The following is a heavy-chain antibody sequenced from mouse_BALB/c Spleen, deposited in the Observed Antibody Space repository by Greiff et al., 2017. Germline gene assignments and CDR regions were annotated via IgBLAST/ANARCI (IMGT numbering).Heavy chain of an antibody. CDR2: INPNNGGT. D-gene: IGHD2-12*01. J-gene: IGHJ4*01. V-gene: IGHV1-18*01. CDR1: GYTFTDYN. Sequence: EVQLQQSGPELVKPGASVKIPCKASGYTFTDYNMDWVKQSHGKSLEWIGDINPNNGGTIYNQKFKGKATLTVDKSSSTAYMELRSLTSEDTAVYYCARFRYDEGGYYAMDYWGQGTSVTVSS. CDR3: ARFRYDEGGYYAMDY.